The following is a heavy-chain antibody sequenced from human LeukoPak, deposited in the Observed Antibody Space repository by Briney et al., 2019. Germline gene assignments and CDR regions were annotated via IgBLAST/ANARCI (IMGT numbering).Heavy chain of an antibody. V-gene: IGHV1-46*01. CDR2: INPSGGST. CDR3: ARLMVRGVSPCGMDV. D-gene: IGHD3-10*01. CDR1: RYTLTSYY. Sequence: GASLKVSCKASRYTLTSYYMHWVRQAPAQGLEWKGIINPSGGSTSYAQKFQGRVTMTRDTSTSTVYMELSSLRSEDTAVYYCARLMVRGVSPCGMDVWGQGTTVTVSS. J-gene: IGHJ6*02.